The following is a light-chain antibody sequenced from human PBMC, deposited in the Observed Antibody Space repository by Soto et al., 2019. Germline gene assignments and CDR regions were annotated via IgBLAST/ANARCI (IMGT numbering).Light chain of an antibody. J-gene: IGLJ1*01. CDR3: SSFTSRRTYV. CDR1: SSDVGGYNY. Sequence: QSVLTQPASVSGSPGQSITISCTGTSSDVGGYNYVSWYQQHPGKAPKVKIYDVNNRPSGVSNRFSGSKSGNTASLTISGLQTEDEADYYCSSFTSRRTYVFGTGTKVTVL. CDR2: DVN. V-gene: IGLV2-14*03.